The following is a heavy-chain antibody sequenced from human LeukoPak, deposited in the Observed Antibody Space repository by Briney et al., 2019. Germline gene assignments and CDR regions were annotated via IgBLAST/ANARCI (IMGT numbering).Heavy chain of an antibody. V-gene: IGHV4-61*01. CDR1: GGSVSSGSYY. CDR3: ARTKRFWSGYYITHFDY. CDR2: IYYSGST. D-gene: IGHD3-3*01. Sequence: SETLSLTCTVSGGSVSSGSYYWSWIRQPPGKGLEWIGYIYYSGSTNYNPSLKSRVTISVDTSKNQFSLKLSSVTAADTAVYYCARTKRFWSGYYITHFDYWGQGTLVTVSS. J-gene: IGHJ4*02.